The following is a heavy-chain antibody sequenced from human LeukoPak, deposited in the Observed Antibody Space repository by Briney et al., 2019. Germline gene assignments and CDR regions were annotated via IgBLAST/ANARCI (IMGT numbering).Heavy chain of an antibody. CDR2: IYYSGST. D-gene: IGHD3-9*01. CDR3: ARQDILTGYYYGMDV. Sequence: PSETLSLTCTVSGGSISSYYWSWIRQPPGKGLEWIGYIYYSGSTNYNPSLKSRVAISVDTSKNQFSLKLSSVTAADTAVYYCARQDILTGYYYGMDVWGQGTTVTASS. V-gene: IGHV4-59*08. J-gene: IGHJ6*02. CDR1: GGSISSYY.